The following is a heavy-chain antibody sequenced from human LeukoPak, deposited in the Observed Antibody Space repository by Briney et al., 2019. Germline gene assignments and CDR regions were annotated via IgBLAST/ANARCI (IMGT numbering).Heavy chain of an antibody. CDR2: INTNTGNP. CDR1: GYTFTSYA. CDR3: AREGRLKYYYDSSGYSNWFDP. J-gene: IGHJ5*02. V-gene: IGHV7-4-1*02. D-gene: IGHD3-22*01. Sequence: ASVKVSCKASGYTFTSYAMNWVRQAPGQGLEWMGWINTNTGNPTYAQGFTGRLVFSLDTSVSTAYLQISSLKAEDTAVYYCAREGRLKYYYDSSGYSNWFDPWGQGTLVTVSS.